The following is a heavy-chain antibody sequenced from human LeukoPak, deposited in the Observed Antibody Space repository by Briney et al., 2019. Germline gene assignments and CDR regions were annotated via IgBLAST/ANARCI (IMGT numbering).Heavy chain of an antibody. CDR1: GYIFTTYW. CDR2: IYPGDSDT. J-gene: IGHJ4*02. CDR3: ARLISGARLVPGAMGPFDS. V-gene: IGHV5-51*01. D-gene: IGHD2-2*01. Sequence: GESLKISCKTSGYIFTTYWLGWVRHLPGKGLEWMGIIYPGDSDTRYSPSFQGQLTISADKSINTAYLQWSSLRASNTAMFYCARLISGARLVPGAMGPFDSWGQGTLVTVSS.